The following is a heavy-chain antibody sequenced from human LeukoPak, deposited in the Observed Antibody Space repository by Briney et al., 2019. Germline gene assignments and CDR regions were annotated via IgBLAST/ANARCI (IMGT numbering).Heavy chain of an antibody. Sequence: EGSLRLSCAASGLTFTDLWMNWVSQAPGRGLEWVANIKPDGSEKYYVDSVKGRFAISRDNAKNEVYLEMNSLRAEDTGVYYCSGRDSSRSPRAYWGQGTLVSVSS. V-gene: IGHV3-7*01. CDR3: SGRDSSRSPRAY. CDR1: GLTFTDLW. J-gene: IGHJ4*02. CDR2: IKPDGSEK. D-gene: IGHD2-2*01.